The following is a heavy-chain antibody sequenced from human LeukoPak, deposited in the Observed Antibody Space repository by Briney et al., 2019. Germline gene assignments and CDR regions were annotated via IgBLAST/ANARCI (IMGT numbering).Heavy chain of an antibody. D-gene: IGHD3-10*01. V-gene: IGHV3-23*01. J-gene: IGHJ4*02. CDR2: ISGGGDRT. CDR1: GFTFSTYA. Sequence: PGGSLRLSCAASGFTFSTYAMTWVRQAPGKGLEWVSGISGGGDRTYYADSVKGRFTISRDNSKNTLNLQLNSLRAEDTAVYYCATQNYYASGSSRHRGQGTLVTVSS. CDR3: ATQNYYASGSSRH.